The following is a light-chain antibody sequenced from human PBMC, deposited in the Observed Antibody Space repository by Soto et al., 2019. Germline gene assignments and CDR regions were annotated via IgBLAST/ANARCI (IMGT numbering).Light chain of an antibody. J-gene: IGLJ1*01. CDR1: TGAVTNGHY. CDR2: DTT. Sequence: QSVVPQEPSLTLSPGGTVTLTCGSSTGAVTNGHYPYWFQQKPGQAPRTLIYDTTNRHSWTPARFSGSLLGGKAALTLSGAQPEDEAEYYCLLSYNGPYVFGTGTKVTVL. V-gene: IGLV7-46*01. CDR3: LLSYNGPYV.